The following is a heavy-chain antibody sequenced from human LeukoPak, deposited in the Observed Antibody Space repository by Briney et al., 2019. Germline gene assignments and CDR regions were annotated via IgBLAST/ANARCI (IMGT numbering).Heavy chain of an antibody. CDR1: GFTSVNYA. D-gene: IGHD2-21*02. Sequence: GGSLRLSCAATGFTSVNYAMSWVRQAPGKGLEWVSTFSGRGDITYYADSVKGRFTISRDNSKNTLYLQMNSLRAEDTAVYYCATDPHIVVVTAIPDAFDIWGQGTMVTVSS. V-gene: IGHV3-23*01. CDR2: FSGRGDIT. CDR3: ATDPHIVVVTAIPDAFDI. J-gene: IGHJ3*02.